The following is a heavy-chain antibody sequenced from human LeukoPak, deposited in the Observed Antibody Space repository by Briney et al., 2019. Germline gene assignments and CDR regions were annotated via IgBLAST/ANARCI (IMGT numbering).Heavy chain of an antibody. D-gene: IGHD2-2*02. CDR1: GGSFSGYY. Sequence: PSETLSLTCAVYGGSFSGYYWSWIRQPPGKGLEWIGEINHSGSTNYNPSLKSRVTISVDTCKNQFSLKLSSVTAADTAVYYCARIGYCSSTSCYTTDVWGQGTTVTVSS. CDR3: ARIGYCSSTSCYTTDV. V-gene: IGHV4-34*01. CDR2: INHSGST. J-gene: IGHJ6*02.